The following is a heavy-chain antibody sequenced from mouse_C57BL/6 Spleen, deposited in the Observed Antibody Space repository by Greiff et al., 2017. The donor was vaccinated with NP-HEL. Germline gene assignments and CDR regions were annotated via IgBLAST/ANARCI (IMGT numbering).Heavy chain of an antibody. CDR1: GYTFTSYG. D-gene: IGHD3-2*02. V-gene: IGHV1-81*01. Sequence: VQLQQSGAELARPGASVKLSCKASGYTFTSYGISWVKQRTGQGLEWIGEIYPRSGNTYYNEKFKGKATLTADKSSSTAYMELRSLTSEDSAVYFCARRGLTAQATAMDYWGQGTSVTVSS. J-gene: IGHJ4*01. CDR2: IYPRSGNT. CDR3: ARRGLTAQATAMDY.